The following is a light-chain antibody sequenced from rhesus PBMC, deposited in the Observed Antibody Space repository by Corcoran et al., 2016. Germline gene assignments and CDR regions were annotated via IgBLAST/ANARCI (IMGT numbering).Light chain of an antibody. J-gene: IGLJ1*01. CDR2: GVS. CDR1: NSDIGGYDY. CDR3: CSFTTTNTYT. V-gene: IGLV2S7*01. Sequence: QPAPTQPPSVSGSPGQSVTISCTGTNSDIGGYDYVSWYQQYPGKAPKLMISGVSKRPSGVSDRFSGSRSGNTASLTISGLQAEDEADYYCCSFTTTNTYTFGPGTRLTVL.